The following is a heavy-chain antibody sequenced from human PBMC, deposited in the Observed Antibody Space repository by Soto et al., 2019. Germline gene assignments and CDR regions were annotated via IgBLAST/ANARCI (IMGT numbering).Heavy chain of an antibody. J-gene: IGHJ4*02. CDR1: GFTFSSYA. V-gene: IGHV3-23*01. D-gene: IGHD3-22*01. Sequence: GGSLRLSCAASGFTFSSYAMSWVRQAPGKGLEWVSAISGSGGSTYYADSVKGRFTISRDNSKNTLYLQMNSLRAEDTAVYYCEKVGFMETYYDSSGYRDYWGQGTLVTVSS. CDR2: ISGSGGST. CDR3: EKVGFMETYYDSSGYRDY.